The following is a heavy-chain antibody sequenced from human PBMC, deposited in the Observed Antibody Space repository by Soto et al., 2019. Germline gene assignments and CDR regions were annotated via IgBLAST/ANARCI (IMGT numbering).Heavy chain of an antibody. Sequence: QVQLVQSGAEVKKPGASVQVSCKTSGYTFTSYDINWVRQAPGQGLEWVGWMNTNSDDTRSAQKFRARLTLTRDKSMNAVYMKLSNLKPDDSAVYYCAREWSAAGHFYGMDVWGQGTTVAVSS. CDR2: MNTNSDDT. CDR3: AREWSAAGHFYGMDV. CDR1: GYTFTSYD. D-gene: IGHD6-13*01. V-gene: IGHV1-8*01. J-gene: IGHJ6*02.